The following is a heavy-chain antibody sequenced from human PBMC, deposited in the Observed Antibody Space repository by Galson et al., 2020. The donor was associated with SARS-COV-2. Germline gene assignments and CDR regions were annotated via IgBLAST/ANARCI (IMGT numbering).Heavy chain of an antibody. CDR1: GYTFTSYG. Sequence: GESLKISCKASGYTFTSYGISWVRQAPGQGLEWMGWISAYNGNTNYAQKLQGRVTMTTDTSTNTAYMELRSLRSDDTAVYYCARGRSGSYYNPFATFDYWGQGTLVTVSS. J-gene: IGHJ4*02. V-gene: IGHV1-18*01. CDR2: ISAYNGNT. CDR3: ARGRSGSYYNPFATFDY. D-gene: IGHD1-26*01.